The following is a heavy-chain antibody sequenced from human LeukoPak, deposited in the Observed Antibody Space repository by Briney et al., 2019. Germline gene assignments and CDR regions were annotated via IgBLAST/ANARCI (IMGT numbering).Heavy chain of an antibody. CDR2: INYSGRT. Sequence: SETLSLTCTVSGGSISTYYWSWVRRPPGKGLEWIGYINYSGRTNANSSLKSRVAISVDTSKNQFSLRLSSVTAADTAVYFCARDTYYYDNGDFIDAFDIWGRGTMVTVSS. D-gene: IGHD3-22*01. CDR3: ARDTYYYDNGDFIDAFDI. CDR1: GGSISTYY. V-gene: IGHV4-59*01. J-gene: IGHJ3*02.